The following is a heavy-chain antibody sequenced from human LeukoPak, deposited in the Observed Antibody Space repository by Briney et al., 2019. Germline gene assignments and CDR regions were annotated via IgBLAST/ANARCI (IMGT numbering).Heavy chain of an antibody. Sequence: GRSLRLSCAASGFTFSSYAMHWVRQAPGKGLEWVAVISYDGSNKYYADSVKGRFTISRDNSKNTLYLQMNSLRAEDTAVYYCARPDGDYGWFDPWGQGTLVTVSS. J-gene: IGHJ5*02. CDR2: ISYDGSNK. V-gene: IGHV3-30-3*01. CDR1: GFTFSSYA. CDR3: ARPDGDYGWFDP. D-gene: IGHD4-17*01.